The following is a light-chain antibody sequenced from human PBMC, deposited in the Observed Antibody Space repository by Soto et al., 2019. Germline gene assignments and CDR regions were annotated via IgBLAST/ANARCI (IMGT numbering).Light chain of an antibody. CDR1: SGSVSTTYY. Sequence: QTVVTQEPSFSVSPGGTVTLTCGLTSGSVSTTYYPSWYQQTPGQAPRTLIYSTNIRSSGVPDRFSGSILGNKAALTITGAQAEEESEYHCMLYMGGGLVVFGGGTKLTLL. CDR2: STN. V-gene: IGLV8-61*01. J-gene: IGLJ2*01. CDR3: MLYMGGGLVV.